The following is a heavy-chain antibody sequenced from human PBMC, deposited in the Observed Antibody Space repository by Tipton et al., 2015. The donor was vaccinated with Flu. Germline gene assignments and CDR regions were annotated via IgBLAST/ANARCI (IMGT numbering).Heavy chain of an antibody. Sequence: GSLRLSCAASGFTFSSYSMNWVRQAPGKGLEWVSYISSSSSTIYYADSVKGRFTISRDNAKNSLYLQMNSLRAEDTAVYYCARDSSDYYDSSGNRGGDYWGQGTLVTVSS. J-gene: IGHJ4*02. CDR1: GFTFSSYS. V-gene: IGHV3-48*01. CDR2: ISSSSSTI. CDR3: ARDSSDYYDSSGNRGGDY. D-gene: IGHD3-22*01.